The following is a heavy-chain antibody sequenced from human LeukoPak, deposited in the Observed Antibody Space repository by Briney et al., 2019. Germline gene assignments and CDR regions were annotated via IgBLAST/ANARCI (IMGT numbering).Heavy chain of an antibody. CDR3: TKLRYFDWLLDY. CDR2: IRSKAYGGTT. CDR1: GFTFGDYA. V-gene: IGHV3-49*04. D-gene: IGHD3-9*01. J-gene: IGHJ4*02. Sequence: PGGSLRLSCTASGFTFGDYAMSWVRQAPGKGLGGVGFIRSKAYGGTTEYAASVKGRFTISRDDSKSIAYLQMNSLKTEDTAVYYCTKLRYFDWLLDYWGQGTLVTVSS.